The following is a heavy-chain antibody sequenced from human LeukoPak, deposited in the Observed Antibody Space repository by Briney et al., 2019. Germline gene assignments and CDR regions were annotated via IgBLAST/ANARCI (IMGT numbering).Heavy chain of an antibody. J-gene: IGHJ4*02. CDR2: IYNSGST. V-gene: IGHV4-59*01. D-gene: IGHD2-15*01. Sequence: SETLSLTCAVSGGSISSYYWSWIRQPPGKGLEWIGYIYNSGSTIYSPSLKSRVTMLVDTSKNQLSLRLGSVTAADTAVCYCARATSRCSGGSCYPTLPLDYWGQGTLVTVSS. CDR3: ARATSRCSGGSCYPTLPLDY. CDR1: GGSISSYY.